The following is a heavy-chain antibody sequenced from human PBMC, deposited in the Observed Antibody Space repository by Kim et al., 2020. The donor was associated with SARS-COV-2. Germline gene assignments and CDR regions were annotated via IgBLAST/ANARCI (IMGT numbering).Heavy chain of an antibody. D-gene: IGHD6-19*01. CDR1: GYTFTSYA. J-gene: IGHJ5*02. CDR3: ARGGGAVAVGRGLGVNWFDP. Sequence: ASVKVSCKASGYTFTSYAMNWVRQAPGQGLEWMGWINTNTGNPTYAQGFTGRFVFSLDTSVSTAYLQISSLKAEDTAVYYCARGGGAVAVGRGLGVNWFDPWGQGTLVTVSS. V-gene: IGHV7-4-1*02. CDR2: INTNTGNP.